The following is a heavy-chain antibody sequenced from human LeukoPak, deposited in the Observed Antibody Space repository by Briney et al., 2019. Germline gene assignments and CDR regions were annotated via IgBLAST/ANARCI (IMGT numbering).Heavy chain of an antibody. CDR1: GYTFTSYY. V-gene: IGHV1-46*01. CDR3: ARRGYDILTGYYSYYYYMDV. D-gene: IGHD3-9*01. CDR2: INPSGGST. Sequence: ASVKVSCKASGYTFTSYYMHWVRQAPGQGLEWMGIINPSGGSTSYAQKFQGRVTMTRDMSTSTVYMELSSLRSEDTAVYYCARRGYDILTGYYSYYYYMDVWGKGTTVTVSS. J-gene: IGHJ6*03.